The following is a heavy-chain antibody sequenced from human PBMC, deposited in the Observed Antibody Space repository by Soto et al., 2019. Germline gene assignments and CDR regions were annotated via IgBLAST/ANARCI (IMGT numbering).Heavy chain of an antibody. V-gene: IGHV3-48*03. CDR3: ARVYCSTTTCHVQAFDS. CDR1: GFTFSSYE. J-gene: IGHJ4*02. CDR2: ISSAGDSS. Sequence: GGSLRLSCAASGFTFSSYEMNWVRQAPGKTLEWVSYISSAGDSSYYADSVRSRFTISRDNAKNSLYLQMNSLRVEDTAVYYCARVYCSTTTCHVQAFDSWGQGTLVTVSS. D-gene: IGHD2-2*01.